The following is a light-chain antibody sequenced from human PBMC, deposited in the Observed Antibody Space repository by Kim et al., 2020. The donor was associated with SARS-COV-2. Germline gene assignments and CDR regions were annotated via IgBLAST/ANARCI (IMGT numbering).Light chain of an antibody. Sequence: ATSNRKSSQSVLYSSSNRNYLAWYQQKAGQPPRLLIYWASTRESGVPDRFSGSASGTDFTLTISSLQAEDVAVYYCQQYYRTPLTFGGGTRVDIK. CDR2: WAS. CDR1: QSVLYSSSNRNY. CDR3: QQYYRTPLT. J-gene: IGKJ4*01. V-gene: IGKV4-1*01.